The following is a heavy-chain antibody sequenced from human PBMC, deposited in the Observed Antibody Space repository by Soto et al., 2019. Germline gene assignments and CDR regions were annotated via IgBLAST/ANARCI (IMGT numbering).Heavy chain of an antibody. CDR2: IYYSGST. D-gene: IGHD6-19*01. J-gene: IGHJ6*02. CDR1: GGSIRSGDYY. Sequence: PSETLSLTCTVSGGSIRSGDYYWSWIRQPPGKGLESIGYIYYSGSTNYNPSLKSRVTISVDKSKNQFSLKLSSVTAADTAVYYCARDRGYSSGWYEWYYYYYYGMDVWGQGTTVTVSS. CDR3: ARDRGYSSGWYEWYYYYYYGMDV. V-gene: IGHV4-30-4*01.